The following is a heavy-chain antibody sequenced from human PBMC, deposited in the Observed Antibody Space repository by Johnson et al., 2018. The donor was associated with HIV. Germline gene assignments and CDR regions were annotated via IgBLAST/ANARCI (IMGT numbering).Heavy chain of an antibody. J-gene: IGHJ3*02. CDR1: GFTFSSYA. CDR2: ISYDGSTK. V-gene: IGHV3-30*04. D-gene: IGHD6-13*01. Sequence: QVQLVESGGGVVQPGRSLRLSCAASGFTFSSYAMHWVRQAPGKGLEWVAVISYDGSTKYYADSVKGRFTISRDNSKNTLYLQMNSLRAEDTAVYYCARDRRGHLSWSSDAFDIWGQGTMVTVSS. CDR3: ARDRRGHLSWSSDAFDI.